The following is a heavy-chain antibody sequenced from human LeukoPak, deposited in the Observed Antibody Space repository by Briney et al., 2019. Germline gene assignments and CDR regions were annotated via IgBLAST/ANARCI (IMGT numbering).Heavy chain of an antibody. D-gene: IGHD3-22*01. Sequence: ASVKVSRKASGYTFTSYHIDWVRQAPGQGPEWMGWMNAKSGHTGYAQKLEGRVTMTRDTSTNTACMELSGLRSEDTAVYYCARGMFDNSGTYCYFYYALDVWGQGTTVTVSS. CDR2: MNAKSGHT. CDR3: ARGMFDNSGTYCYFYYALDV. J-gene: IGHJ6*02. CDR1: GYTFTSYH. V-gene: IGHV1-8*01.